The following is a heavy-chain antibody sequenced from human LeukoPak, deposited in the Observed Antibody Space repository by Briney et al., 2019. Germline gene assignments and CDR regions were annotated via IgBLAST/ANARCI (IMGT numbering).Heavy chain of an antibody. V-gene: IGHV3-23*01. D-gene: IGHD3-10*01. CDR3: AKLWFGELVGYFDY. J-gene: IGHJ4*02. CDR1: GFTFSSYG. CDR2: ISGSGGST. Sequence: GGSLRLSCAASGFTFSSYGMSWVRQAPGKGLEWVSAISGSGGSTYYADSVKGRFTISRDNSKNTLYLQMNSLRAEDTAVYYCAKLWFGELVGYFDYWGQGTLVTVSS.